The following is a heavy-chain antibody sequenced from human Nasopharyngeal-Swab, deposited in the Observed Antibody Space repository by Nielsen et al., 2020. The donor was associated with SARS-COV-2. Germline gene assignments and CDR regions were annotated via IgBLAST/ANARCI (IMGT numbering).Heavy chain of an antibody. CDR1: VYIFTSYD. CDR2: INTNTGNP. V-gene: IGHV7-4-1*02. D-gene: IGHD6-13*01. J-gene: IGHJ4*02. Sequence: AAVKDSCRASVYIFTSYDLNRVRQPPGQGREWMGWINTNTGNPTYAHGFTGRFVFSLDTSVSTAYLQISSLKAEDTAVYYCARGDWYSSSGLLNSYYFDYWGQGTMVTVSS. CDR3: ARGDWYSSSGLLNSYYFDY.